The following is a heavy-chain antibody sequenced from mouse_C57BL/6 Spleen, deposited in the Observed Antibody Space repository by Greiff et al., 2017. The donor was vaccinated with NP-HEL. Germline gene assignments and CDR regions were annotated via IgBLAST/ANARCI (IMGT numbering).Heavy chain of an antibody. D-gene: IGHD2-9*01. CDR3: ARAYYGYDGFAY. V-gene: IGHV5-4*01. Sequence: EVQGVESGGGLVKPGGSLKLSCAASGFTFSSYAMSWVRQTPEKRLEWVATISDGGSYTYYPDNVKGRFTISRDNAKNNLYLQMSHLKSEDTAMDYCARAYYGYDGFAYWGQGTLVTVSA. J-gene: IGHJ3*01. CDR1: GFTFSSYA. CDR2: ISDGGSYT.